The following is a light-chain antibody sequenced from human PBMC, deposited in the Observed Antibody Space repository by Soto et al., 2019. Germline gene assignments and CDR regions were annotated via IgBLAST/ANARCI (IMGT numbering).Light chain of an antibody. V-gene: IGKV1-5*03. CDR3: QQYNSHPLT. CDR2: NAS. CDR1: QSVSSW. Sequence: DIQMTQSPSTLSASVGDRVTITCRASQSVSSWLAWYQQKPGKVPKLLIYNASTLESGVPSRFSGSGSGTEFTLHISSLQHDDFATYYCQQYNSHPLTFGGGTKVEIK. J-gene: IGKJ4*01.